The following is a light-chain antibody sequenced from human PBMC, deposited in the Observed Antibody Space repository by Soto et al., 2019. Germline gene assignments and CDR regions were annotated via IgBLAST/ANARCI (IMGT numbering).Light chain of an antibody. CDR2: AAS. J-gene: IGKJ3*01. CDR1: QGISNY. Sequence: DIQMTQSPSSLSASVGDRVTITCWASQGISNYLAWYQQKPGKVPKLLIYAASTLQSGVPSRFSGSGSGTDFTLTISSLQPEDVATYYCQKYNSARFTFGPGTKVDIK. V-gene: IGKV1-27*01. CDR3: QKYNSARFT.